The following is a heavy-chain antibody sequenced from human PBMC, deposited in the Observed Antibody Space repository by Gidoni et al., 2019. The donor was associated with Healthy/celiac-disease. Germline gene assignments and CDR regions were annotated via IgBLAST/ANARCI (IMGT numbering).Heavy chain of an antibody. V-gene: IGHV3-64*02. J-gene: IGHJ6*02. D-gene: IGHD6-19*01. Sequence: EVQLVESGAGLVQPGWSLRLSCAASGFTFSSYAMHWVRQAPGKGLEYVSAISSNGGSTYYADSVKGRFTISRDNSKNTLYLQMGSLRAEDMAVYYCARGSGWYLYGMDVWGQGTTVTVSS. CDR1: GFTFSSYA. CDR3: ARGSGWYLYGMDV. CDR2: ISSNGGST.